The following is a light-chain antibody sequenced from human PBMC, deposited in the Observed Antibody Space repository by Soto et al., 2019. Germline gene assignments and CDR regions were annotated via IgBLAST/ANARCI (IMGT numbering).Light chain of an antibody. CDR1: SSNIGSNY. CDR2: RAS. J-gene: IGLJ2*01. Sequence: QAVLTQPPSASVTPGQRVTISCSGSSSNIGSNYVYWYQQGPGTAPRLLMYRASQRPSGVPDRFSGSKSVTSASLAISGLRSEDEADYYCAAWDDTLNALLFGGGTTLTVL. V-gene: IGLV1-47*01. CDR3: AAWDDTLNALL.